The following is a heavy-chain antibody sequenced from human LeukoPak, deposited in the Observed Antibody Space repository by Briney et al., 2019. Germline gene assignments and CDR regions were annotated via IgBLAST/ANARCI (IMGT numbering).Heavy chain of an antibody. CDR1: GFTFSSYA. D-gene: IGHD5-24*01. V-gene: IGHV3-30-3*01. CDR2: ISYDGSNK. Sequence: GRSLRLSCAASGFTFSSYAMHWVRQAPGKGLEWVAVISYDGSNKYYADSVKGRFTISSDNSKNTLYLQMNSLRAEDTAVYYCATFSRDGYNWAYYYYYGMDVWGQGTTVTVSS. CDR3: ATFSRDGYNWAYYYYYGMDV. J-gene: IGHJ6*02.